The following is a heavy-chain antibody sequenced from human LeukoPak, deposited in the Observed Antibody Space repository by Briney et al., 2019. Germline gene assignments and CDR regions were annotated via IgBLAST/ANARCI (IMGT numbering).Heavy chain of an antibody. J-gene: IGHJ1*01. D-gene: IGHD6-19*01. CDR1: GFSFSSYW. CDR3: ARGKVAGTTAEYFQH. CDR2: INSDGSST. V-gene: IGHV3-74*01. Sequence: PGGSLSLSCAASGFSFSSYWMHWVRQAPGKGLVWVSRINSDGSSTSYADSVKGRFTISRDNAKNTLYLQINSLRAEDTAVYYCARGKVAGTTAEYFQHWGQGTLVTVSS.